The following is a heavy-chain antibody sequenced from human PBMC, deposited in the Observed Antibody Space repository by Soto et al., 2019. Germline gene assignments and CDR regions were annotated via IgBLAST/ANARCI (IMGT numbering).Heavy chain of an antibody. Sequence: PGGSLRLSCAASGFTFSSYAMHWVRQAPGKGLEWVAVISYDGSNKYYADSVKGRFTISRDNSKNTQYLQMNSLRAEDTAVYYCARSPIYGDYVYGMDVWGQGTTVTVS. V-gene: IGHV3-30-3*01. D-gene: IGHD4-17*01. CDR2: ISYDGSNK. J-gene: IGHJ6*02. CDR1: GFTFSSYA. CDR3: ARSPIYGDYVYGMDV.